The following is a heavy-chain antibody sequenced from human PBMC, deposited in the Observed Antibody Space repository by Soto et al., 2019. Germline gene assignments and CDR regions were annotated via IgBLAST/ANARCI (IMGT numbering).Heavy chain of an antibody. CDR1: GFTFSSYG. CDR2: IWYDGSNK. D-gene: IGHD2-15*01. CDR3: ARDLCSGGSCYWFDY. Sequence: GGSLRLSCAASGFTFSSYGMHWVRQAPGKGLEWVAAIWYDGSNKYYADSVKGRFTISRDNSKNTLYLQMNSLRAEDTAVYYCARDLCSGGSCYWFDYWGQGTLVTVSS. V-gene: IGHV3-33*01. J-gene: IGHJ4*02.